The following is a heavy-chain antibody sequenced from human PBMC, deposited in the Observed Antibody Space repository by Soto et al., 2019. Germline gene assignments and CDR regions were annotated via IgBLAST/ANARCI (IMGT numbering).Heavy chain of an antibody. V-gene: IGHV4-34*01. J-gene: IGHJ4*02. CDR2: INHSGST. CDR3: ARGIKMTVAVREDAPGKYYFDS. CDR1: GGSFSGYF. Sequence: SETLSLTCAVYGGSFSGYFWTWIRQPPGKELEWIGEINHSGSTNQSPSLKSRVSISVDTSKNQFSLKVRSVTAADTAVYYCARGIKMTVAVREDAPGKYYFDSWGQGTLVTVSS. D-gene: IGHD3-22*01.